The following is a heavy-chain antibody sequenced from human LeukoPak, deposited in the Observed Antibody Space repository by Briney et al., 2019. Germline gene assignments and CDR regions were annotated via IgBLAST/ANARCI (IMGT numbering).Heavy chain of an antibody. V-gene: IGHV4-34*01. J-gene: IGHJ4*02. Sequence: PSETLSLTCAVYGGSFSGYYWSWIRQPPGKGLEWIGEINHSGSTNYNPSLKSRVTISVDTSKNQFSLKLSSVTAADTAVYYCARTLPRGSGDYWGQGTLVTVSS. CDR3: ARTLPRGSGDY. CDR1: GGSFSGYY. CDR2: INHSGST. D-gene: IGHD2-15*01.